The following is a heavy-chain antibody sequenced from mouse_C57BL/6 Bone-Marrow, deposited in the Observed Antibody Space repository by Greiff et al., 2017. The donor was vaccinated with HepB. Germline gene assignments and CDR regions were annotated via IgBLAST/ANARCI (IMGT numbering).Heavy chain of an antibody. CDR1: GFTFSSYG. CDR2: ISSGGSYT. CDR3: ARRDRGRAWFAY. Sequence: EVQGVESGGDLVKPGGSLKLSCAASGFTFSSYGMSWVRQTPDKRLEWVATISSGGSYTYYPDSVKGRFTISRDNAKNTLYLQMSGLKSEDTAMYYCARRDRGRAWFAYWGQGTLVTVSA. D-gene: IGHD1-1*01. V-gene: IGHV5-6*01. J-gene: IGHJ3*01.